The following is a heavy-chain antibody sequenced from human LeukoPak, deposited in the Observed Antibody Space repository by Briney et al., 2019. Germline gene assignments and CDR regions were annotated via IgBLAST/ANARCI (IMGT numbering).Heavy chain of an antibody. V-gene: IGHV4-39*01. CDR3: TRQTARGSQDFDY. Sequence: PSETLSLTCSVSGVSISSDNYYWGWIRQPPGKGLEWIGNIFYRGGTYSNPSLKSRLTISVDTSKNQFSLRLSSVTATDTAVYYCTRQTARGSQDFDYWGQGTLVTVSS. CDR1: GVSISSDNYY. CDR2: IFYRGGT. D-gene: IGHD2-21*02. J-gene: IGHJ4*02.